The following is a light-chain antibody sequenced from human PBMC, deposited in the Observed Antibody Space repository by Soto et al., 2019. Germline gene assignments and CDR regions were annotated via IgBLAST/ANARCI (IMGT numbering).Light chain of an antibody. V-gene: IGKV3-20*01. CDR3: YQFGNSPWT. CDR1: QSVSSSY. J-gene: IGKJ1*01. Sequence: EIVLTQSPGTLSLSPGERATLSCRASQSVSSSYLAWYQQKPGQAPRLLIYGASSRATGIPDRFSGSGSGDDFTFTSIGVEPEDFAVYYCYQFGNSPWTVVQGTKVEIK. CDR2: GAS.